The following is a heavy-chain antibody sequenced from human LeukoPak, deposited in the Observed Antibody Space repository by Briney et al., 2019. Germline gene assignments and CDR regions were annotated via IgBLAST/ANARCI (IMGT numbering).Heavy chain of an antibody. CDR3: AIAQNWKAGWFDP. D-gene: IGHD1-1*01. CDR1: GNTLTELS. J-gene: IGHJ5*02. Sequence: GASVKVSCKVSGNTLTELSKHWVRQAPGKGLEWMGGVNPEDGETIYAQKFQGRVTMTEDTPIDTTYMEVSSLRSEDTAVYFCAIAQNWKAGWFDPWGQGTLVTVSS. V-gene: IGHV1-24*01. CDR2: VNPEDGET.